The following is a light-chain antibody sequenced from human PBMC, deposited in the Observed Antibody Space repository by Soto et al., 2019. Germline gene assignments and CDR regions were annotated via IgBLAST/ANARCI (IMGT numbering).Light chain of an antibody. J-gene: IGKJ4*01. Sequence: EIVMTQSPVTLSVSPGERATLSCRASQSFSSNLAWYQQKPGQTPRLLTYGASTRATGIPARFSGSGSGTEFTLTISSLQSEDFAVYYCQQYNNWPLTFGGGTKVEIK. CDR2: GAS. V-gene: IGKV3-15*01. CDR1: QSFSSN. CDR3: QQYNNWPLT.